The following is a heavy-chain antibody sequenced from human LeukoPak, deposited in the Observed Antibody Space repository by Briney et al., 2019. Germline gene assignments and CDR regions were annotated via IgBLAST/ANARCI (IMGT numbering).Heavy chain of an antibody. CDR2: ISSSSSYI. CDR1: GFTFSSYS. J-gene: IGHJ3*02. Sequence: GGSLRLSCAASGFTFSSYSMNWVRQAPGKGLEWVSSISSSSSYIYYADSVKGRFTISRDNAKNSLYLQMNSLRAEDTALYYCAKDIPAAAGNVMGAFDIWGQGTMVTVSS. CDR3: AKDIPAAAGNVMGAFDI. V-gene: IGHV3-21*04. D-gene: IGHD6-13*01.